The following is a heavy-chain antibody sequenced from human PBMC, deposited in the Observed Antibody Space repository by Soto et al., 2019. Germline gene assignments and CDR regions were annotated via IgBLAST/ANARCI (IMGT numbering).Heavy chain of an antibody. D-gene: IGHD6-13*01. CDR1: GGSISTSNW. CDR2: IYRTGST. J-gene: IGHJ4*02. V-gene: IGHV4-4*02. Sequence: SETLSLTCAVSGGSISTSNWWSWVRQPPRKGIEWIGEIYRTGSTNYNPSLESRLTISVDKSKNQFSLKLTSVTAADTAVYYCARARATIAAAAIFDCWGQGTLVTVSS. CDR3: ARARATIAAAAIFDC.